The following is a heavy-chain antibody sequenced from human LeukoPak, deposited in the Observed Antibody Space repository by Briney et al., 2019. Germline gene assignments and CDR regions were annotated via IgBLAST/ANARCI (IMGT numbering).Heavy chain of an antibody. CDR3: ARTYYDILTGYYSTIYYFDY. D-gene: IGHD3-9*01. CDR2: INPNSGGT. V-gene: IGHV1-2*02. J-gene: IGHJ4*02. Sequence: ASVKVSCKASGYTFTGYYMHWVRQAPGQGLEWMGWINPNSGGTNYAQKFQGRVTMTRDTSISTAYMELSRLRSDDTAVYYCARTYYDILTGYYSTIYYFDYWGQGTLVTVSS. CDR1: GYTFTGYY.